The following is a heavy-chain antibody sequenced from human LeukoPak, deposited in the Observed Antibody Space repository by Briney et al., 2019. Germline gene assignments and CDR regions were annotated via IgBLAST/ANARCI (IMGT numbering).Heavy chain of an antibody. J-gene: IGHJ4*02. V-gene: IGHV4-31*03. CDR2: IYYSGST. D-gene: IGHD1-26*01. Sequence: PSETLSLTRTVSGGSISSGGYYWSWIRQHPGKGLEWIGYIYYSGSTYYNPSLKSRVTISVDTSKNQFSLKLSSVTAADTAVYYCARELGGRYYFDYWGQGTLVTVSS. CDR1: GGSISSGGYY. CDR3: ARELGGRYYFDY.